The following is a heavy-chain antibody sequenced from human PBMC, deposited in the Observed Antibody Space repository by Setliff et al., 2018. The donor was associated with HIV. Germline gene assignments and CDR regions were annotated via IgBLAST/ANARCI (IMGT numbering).Heavy chain of an antibody. J-gene: IGHJ5*02. V-gene: IGHV1-2*02. CDR1: GFTFTSYY. D-gene: IGHD6-13*01. CDR2: INPHSGGT. Sequence: ASVKVSCKASGFTFTSYYIHWVRQAPGQGLEWMGWINPHSGGTNYAQNFQGRVTMTRDTSIRTAYMELSRLRSDDTAVYYCARDTAGGIAALNWFDPWGQGTLVTVSS. CDR3: ARDTAGGIAALNWFDP.